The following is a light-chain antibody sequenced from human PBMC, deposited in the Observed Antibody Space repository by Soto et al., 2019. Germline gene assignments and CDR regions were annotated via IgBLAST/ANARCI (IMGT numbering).Light chain of an antibody. CDR3: TSFTSRHTYV. J-gene: IGLJ1*01. CDR1: SSDVGGYNY. V-gene: IGLV2-14*03. Sequence: QSVLTQPASVSGSPGQSITISCTGTSSDVGGYNYVSWYQQHPDKAPTLMIYDVSNRPSGVSNRFSGSKSGDTASLTISGLQAEGEAGYYCTSFTSRHTYVFGTGTKVTVL. CDR2: DVS.